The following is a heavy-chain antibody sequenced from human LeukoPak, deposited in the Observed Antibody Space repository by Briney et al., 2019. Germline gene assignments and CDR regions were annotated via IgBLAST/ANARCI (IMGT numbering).Heavy chain of an antibody. D-gene: IGHD1-1*01. J-gene: IGHJ4*02. CDR1: GYTFTGYY. CDR2: INPNSGGT. Sequence: ASVTVSCKASGYTFTGYYMHWVRQAPGQGLEWMGWINPNSGGTNYAQKFQGRVTMTRDTSISTAYMELSRLRSDDTAVYYCARQLELARLAGLGFDYWGQGTLVTVSS. CDR3: ARQLELARLAGLGFDY. V-gene: IGHV1-2*02.